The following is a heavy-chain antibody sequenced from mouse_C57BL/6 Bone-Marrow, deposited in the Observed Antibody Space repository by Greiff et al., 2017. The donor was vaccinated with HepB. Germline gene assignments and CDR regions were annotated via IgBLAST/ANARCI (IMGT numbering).Heavy chain of an antibody. CDR1: GYTFTDYY. V-gene: IGHV1-19*01. D-gene: IGHD1-1*01. Sequence: EVQLQQSGPVLVKPGASVKMSCKASGYTFTDYYMNWVKQSHGKSLEWIGVINPYNGGTSYNQKFKGKATLTVDKSSSTAYMELNSLTSEDSAVYDCARGPVVEGAWFAYWGQGTLVTVSA. CDR2: INPYNGGT. CDR3: ARGPVVEGAWFAY. J-gene: IGHJ3*01.